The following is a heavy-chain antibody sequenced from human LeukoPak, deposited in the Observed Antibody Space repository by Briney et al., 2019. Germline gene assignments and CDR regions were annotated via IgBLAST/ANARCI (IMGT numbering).Heavy chain of an antibody. CDR3: ARVSGQFYFYYYMDV. CDR1: GGSIRSSSYC. CDR2: IYYSGST. J-gene: IGHJ6*03. Sequence: PSETLSLACTVSGGSIRSSSYCWGWFRQPPGKGLEWIGSIYYSGSTYYNPSLKSRVTISLDRSKNQFSLRLSSLTAADTAVYYCARVSGQFYFYYYMDVWGKGTTVTISS. D-gene: IGHD6-19*01. V-gene: IGHV4-39*01.